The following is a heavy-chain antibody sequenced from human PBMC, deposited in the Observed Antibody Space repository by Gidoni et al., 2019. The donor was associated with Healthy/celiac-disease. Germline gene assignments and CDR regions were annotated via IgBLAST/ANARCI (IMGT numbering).Heavy chain of an antibody. D-gene: IGHD1-26*01. V-gene: IGHV4-34*01. CDR1: GGSCSGYY. CDR3: ARGRSCEKGGWFDP. Sequence: QVPLPPWGDGQLKPSETLSVTCTPCGGSCSGYYWGWIRHPPGKGLEWIGEINRSRSTNDNPSLKSLVTISVDTSKTQFSVMLSSVTAADTALYCCARGRSCEKGGWFDPWGQGTLVTVSS. CDR2: INRSRST. J-gene: IGHJ5*02.